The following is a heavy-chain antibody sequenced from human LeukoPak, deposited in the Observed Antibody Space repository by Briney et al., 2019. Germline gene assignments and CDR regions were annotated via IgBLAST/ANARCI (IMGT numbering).Heavy chain of an antibody. Sequence: ASVKVSCKASGYTFTSYDINWVRQATGQGLEWMGWMNPNSGNAGYAQKFQGRVTMTRNTSISTAYMELSSLRSEDTAVYYCARVRKVRGVKYFDYWGQGTLVTVSS. D-gene: IGHD3-10*01. CDR3: ARVRKVRGVKYFDY. CDR2: MNPNSGNA. CDR1: GYTFTSYD. J-gene: IGHJ4*02. V-gene: IGHV1-8*01.